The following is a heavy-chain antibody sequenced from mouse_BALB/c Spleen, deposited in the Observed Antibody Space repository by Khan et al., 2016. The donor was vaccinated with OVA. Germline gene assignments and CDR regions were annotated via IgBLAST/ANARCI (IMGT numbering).Heavy chain of an antibody. D-gene: IGHD1-1*01. V-gene: IGHV3-2*02. CDR2: ISYSGST. J-gene: IGHJ4*01. CDR3: ARRNYYGYALDY. Sequence: EVQLQESGPGLVKPSQSLSLTCTVTGYSITSNYAWSWIRQFPGNKLEWMGYISYSGSTNYNHSLKSRISVTRDTSENKFFLQLNSVTTEDTATYYCARRNYYGYALDYWGQGTSVTVSS. CDR1: GYSITSNYA.